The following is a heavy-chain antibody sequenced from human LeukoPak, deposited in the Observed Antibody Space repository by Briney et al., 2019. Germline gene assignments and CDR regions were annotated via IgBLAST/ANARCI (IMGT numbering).Heavy chain of an antibody. CDR3: ARWPWLPPYYYYGMDV. V-gene: IGHV4-59*08. CDR1: GGSIISYY. J-gene: IGHJ6*02. Sequence: PSETLSLTCTVSGGSIISYYWSWIRQPPGKGLEWIGYIYYSGSTNYNPSLKSRVTISVDTSKNQFSLKLSSVTAADTAVYYCARWPWLPPYYYYGMDVWGQGTTVTVSS. CDR2: IYYSGST. D-gene: IGHD6-19*01.